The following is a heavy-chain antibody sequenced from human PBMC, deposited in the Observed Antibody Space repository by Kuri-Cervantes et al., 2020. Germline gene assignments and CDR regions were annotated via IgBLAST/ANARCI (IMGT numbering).Heavy chain of an antibody. CDR3: ARIYCSGGSCYSSGMDV. CDR2: ISYDGSNK. D-gene: IGHD2-15*01. CDR1: GFTFNNAW. Sequence: GGSLRLSCAASGFTFNNAWMSWVRQAPGKGLEWVAVISYDGSNKYYADSVKGRFTISRDNSKNTLYLQMNSLRAEDTAVYYCARIYCSGGSCYSSGMDVWGQGTTVTVSS. V-gene: IGHV3-30-3*01. J-gene: IGHJ6*02.